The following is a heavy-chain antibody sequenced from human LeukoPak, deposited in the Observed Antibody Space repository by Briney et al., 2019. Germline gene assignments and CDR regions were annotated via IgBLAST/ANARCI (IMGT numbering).Heavy chain of an antibody. Sequence: GESLQISCKGSGYSFTSCWISWVRQMPGKGLEWMGRIDPSDSYSNYSPSFQGHVAISADKSISTAYLQWSSLKASDTAMYYCARYDISAYRDDYWGQGTLVTVYS. V-gene: IGHV5-10-1*01. J-gene: IGHJ4*02. CDR1: GYSFTSCW. CDR3: ARYDISAYRDDY. D-gene: IGHD3-22*01. CDR2: IDPSDSYS.